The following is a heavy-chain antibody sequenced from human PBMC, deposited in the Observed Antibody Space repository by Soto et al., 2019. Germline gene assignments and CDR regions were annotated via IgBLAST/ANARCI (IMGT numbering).Heavy chain of an antibody. V-gene: IGHV4-39*01. CDR2: IYYSGST. CDR3: ARHQPYVVPAAILDYGMDV. D-gene: IGHD2-2*02. J-gene: IGHJ6*02. Sequence: QLQLQESGPGLVKPSETLSLTCTVSGGSISSSSYYWGWIRQPPGKGLEWIGSIYYSGSTYYNPSLKSRVTISVDTSKNQFSLKLSSVTAADTAVYYCARHQPYVVPAAILDYGMDVWGQGTTVTVSS. CDR1: GGSISSSSYY.